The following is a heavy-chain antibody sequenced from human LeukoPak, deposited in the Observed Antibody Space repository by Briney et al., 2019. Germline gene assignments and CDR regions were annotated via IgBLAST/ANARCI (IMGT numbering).Heavy chain of an antibody. D-gene: IGHD6-19*01. J-gene: IGHJ4*02. CDR1: GFIFSSYG. CDR2: IRYDGSNK. CDR3: AKDAGIAVAGNFDY. V-gene: IGHV3-30*02. Sequence: GGSLRLSCVASGFIFSSYGMHWVRQAPDKGLEWVAFIRYDGSNKYYADSVKGRFTISRDNSKNTLYLQLNSLRAEDTAVYYCAKDAGIAVAGNFDYWGQGTLVTVSS.